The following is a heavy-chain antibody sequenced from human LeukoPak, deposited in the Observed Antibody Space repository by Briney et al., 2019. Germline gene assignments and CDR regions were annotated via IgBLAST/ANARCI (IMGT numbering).Heavy chain of an antibody. Sequence: GGSLRLSCAASGFTVSSNYMSWVRQAPGKGLEWVSVIYSGGSTYCADSVKGRFTISRDNSKNTLYLQMNSLRAEDTAVYYCATSYYYYMDVWGKGTTVTVSS. V-gene: IGHV3-66*02. CDR1: GFTVSSNY. CDR3: ATSYYYYMDV. J-gene: IGHJ6*03. CDR2: IYSGGST.